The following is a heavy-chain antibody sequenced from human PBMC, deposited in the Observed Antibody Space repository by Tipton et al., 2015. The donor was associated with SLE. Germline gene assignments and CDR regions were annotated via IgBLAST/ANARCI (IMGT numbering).Heavy chain of an antibody. D-gene: IGHD3-10*01. J-gene: IGHJ5*02. CDR1: GFTFSSYW. CDR2: IKQDGSEK. CDR3: ARDSITMVRGAGNWFDP. Sequence: GSLRLSCAASGFTFSSYWMSWVRQAPGKGLEWVANIKQDGSEKYYVDSVKGRFTISRDNAKNSLYLQMNSLRAEDTAVYYCARDSITMVRGAGNWFDPWGQGTLVTVSS. V-gene: IGHV3-7*01.